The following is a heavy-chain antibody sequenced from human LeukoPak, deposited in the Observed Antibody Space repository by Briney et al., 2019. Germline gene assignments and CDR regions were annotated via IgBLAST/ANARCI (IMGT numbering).Heavy chain of an antibody. CDR3: ARESGGWFDP. D-gene: IGHD1-26*01. CDR2: IYYSGST. Sequence: SETLSLTCTVSGGSISNYYWSWIRQPPGKGLEWIGYIYYSGSTNYNPSLKSRVTMSVDTSNNQFSLKLSSVTAADTAAYYCARESGGWFDPWGQGTLVTVSS. J-gene: IGHJ5*02. CDR1: GGSISNYY. V-gene: IGHV4-59*01.